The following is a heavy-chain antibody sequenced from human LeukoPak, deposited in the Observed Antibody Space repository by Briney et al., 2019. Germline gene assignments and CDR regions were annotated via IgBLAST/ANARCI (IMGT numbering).Heavy chain of an antibody. D-gene: IGHD6-13*01. CDR1: GGTFSSYA. CDR3: AREGRSSSTFDY. V-gene: IGHV1-18*01. J-gene: IGHJ4*02. Sequence: ASVKVSCKASGGTFSSYAISWVRQAPGQGLEWMGWISAYNGNTNYAQKLQGRVTMTTDTSTSTAYMELRSLRSDDTAVYYCAREGRSSSTFDYWGQGTLVTVSS. CDR2: ISAYNGNT.